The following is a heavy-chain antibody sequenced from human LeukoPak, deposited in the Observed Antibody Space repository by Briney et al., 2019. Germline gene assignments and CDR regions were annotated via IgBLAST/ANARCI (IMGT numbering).Heavy chain of an antibody. V-gene: IGHV4-59*01. CDR2: IFRSGNT. Sequence: PSETLSLTCTVSGGSISSFYWSWLRQPPGKGLEWIGYIFRSGNTNYNPSLKGRVTISVDTSKNQFSLKLSSVTAADTAVYYCAGGGYPLPYYFDYWGQGTLVTVSS. J-gene: IGHJ4*02. CDR3: AGGGYPLPYYFDY. CDR1: GGSISSFY. D-gene: IGHD5-18*01.